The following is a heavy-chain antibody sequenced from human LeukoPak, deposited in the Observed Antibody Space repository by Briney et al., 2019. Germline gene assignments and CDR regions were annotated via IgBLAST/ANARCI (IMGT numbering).Heavy chain of an antibody. Sequence: SETLSLTCAVYGGSFSGYYWSWIRQPPGKGLEWIGEINHSGSTNYNPSLKSRVTISVDTSKNQFSLKLSSVTAADTAVYYCARRGYYYCMDVWGKGTTVTISS. CDR1: GGSFSGYY. CDR2: INHSGST. V-gene: IGHV4-34*01. D-gene: IGHD3-10*01. J-gene: IGHJ6*03. CDR3: ARRGYYYCMDV.